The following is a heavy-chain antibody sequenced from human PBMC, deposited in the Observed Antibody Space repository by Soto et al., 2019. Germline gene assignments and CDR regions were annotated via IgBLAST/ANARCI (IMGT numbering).Heavy chain of an antibody. CDR2: LTPSGGET. Sequence: EAQLLESGGGLVRPGGSLRLSCVASGFTFSTYAMSWVRQAPGKGLEWVSALTPSGGETYYADAVKGRFTISRDNSMNALYLQMNSLRVEDTAVYYCAHRRGYGFFDAYDIWGQGTMVTVSS. CDR3: AHRRGYGFFDAYDI. J-gene: IGHJ3*02. CDR1: GFTFSTYA. V-gene: IGHV3-23*01. D-gene: IGHD4-17*01.